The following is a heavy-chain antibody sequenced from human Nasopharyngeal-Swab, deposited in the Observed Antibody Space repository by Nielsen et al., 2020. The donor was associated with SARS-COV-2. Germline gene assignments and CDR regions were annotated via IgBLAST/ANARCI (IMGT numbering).Heavy chain of an antibody. V-gene: IGHV7-4-1*02. CDR2: INTNTGNP. CDR3: ARVGRQYYFDY. J-gene: IGHJ4*02. D-gene: IGHD1-26*01. Sequence: WVGQAPGQGLEWMGWINTNTGNPTYAQGFTGRSVFSLDTSVSTAYLQISSLKAEDTAVYYCARVGRQYYFDYWGQGTLVTVSS.